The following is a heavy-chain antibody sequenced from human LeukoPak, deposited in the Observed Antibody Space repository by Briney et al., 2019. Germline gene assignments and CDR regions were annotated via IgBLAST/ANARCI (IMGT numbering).Heavy chain of an antibody. V-gene: IGHV4-59*01. D-gene: IGHD5-12*01. CDR2: IYYSGST. Sequence: PSETLSLTCTVSGGSISSYYWSWIRQPPGKGLEWIGYIYYSGSTNYNPSLKSRVTISVDTSKNQFSLKLSSVTAADTAVYYCARNVEMATISDYWGQGTLVTVSS. CDR3: ARNVEMATISDY. CDR1: GGSISSYY. J-gene: IGHJ4*02.